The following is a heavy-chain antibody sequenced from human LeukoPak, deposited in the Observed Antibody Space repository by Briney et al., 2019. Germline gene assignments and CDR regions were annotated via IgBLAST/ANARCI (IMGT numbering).Heavy chain of an antibody. D-gene: IGHD3-22*01. CDR3: ATVNYDSSGYSGY. CDR2: VDPEDGET. Sequence: ASVRVSCKVSGYTFTDYYMHWVQQAPGKGLEWMGLVDPEDGETIYAEKFQGRVTITADTSTDTAYMELSSLRSEDTAVYYCATVNYDSSGYSGYWGQGTLVTVSS. CDR1: GYTFTDYY. J-gene: IGHJ4*02. V-gene: IGHV1-69-2*01.